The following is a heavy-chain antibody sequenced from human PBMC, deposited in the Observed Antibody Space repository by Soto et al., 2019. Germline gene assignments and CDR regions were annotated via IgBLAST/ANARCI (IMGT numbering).Heavy chain of an antibody. Sequence: PGGSLRLSCAASGFTFSGSAMHWVRQASGKGLEWVGRIRSKANSYATAYAASVKGRFTISRDDSKNTAYLQMNSLKTEDTAVYYCTRVGPSDSGYDYDRDTYSGPENAFDICGQGTMVTVSS. D-gene: IGHD5-12*01. J-gene: IGHJ3*02. CDR3: TRVGPSDSGYDYDRDTYSGPENAFDI. V-gene: IGHV3-73*01. CDR2: IRSKANSYAT. CDR1: GFTFSGSA.